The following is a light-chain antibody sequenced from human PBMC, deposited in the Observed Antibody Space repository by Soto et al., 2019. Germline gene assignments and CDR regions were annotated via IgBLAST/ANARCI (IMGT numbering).Light chain of an antibody. CDR3: QTWGTGIHV. Sequence: QPVLTQSPSASASLGASVKLTCTLSSGHSSYAIAWRQQQPEKGPRYLMKLNSDGSHSKGDGIPDRFSGSSSGAERYLTISSLQSEDEADYYCQTWGTGIHVFGTGTKVTVL. V-gene: IGLV4-69*01. CDR1: SGHSSYA. CDR2: LNSDGSH. J-gene: IGLJ1*01.